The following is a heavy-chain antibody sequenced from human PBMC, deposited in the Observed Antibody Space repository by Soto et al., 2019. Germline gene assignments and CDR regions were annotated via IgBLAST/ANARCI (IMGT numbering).Heavy chain of an antibody. D-gene: IGHD5-12*01. V-gene: IGHV3-72*01. CDR1: GFTFSDHY. Sequence: EVQLAESGGGLVQPGGSLRLSCAASGFTFSDHYMDWVRQAPGMGLEWVGRSRDKVHSHTTEYAASVKGRFTISRGDSENSLYLQMNSLKTEDTAVYYCARGVVPTGYFDYWGQGTLVTVSS. J-gene: IGHJ4*02. CDR3: ARGVVPTGYFDY. CDR2: SRDKVHSHTT.